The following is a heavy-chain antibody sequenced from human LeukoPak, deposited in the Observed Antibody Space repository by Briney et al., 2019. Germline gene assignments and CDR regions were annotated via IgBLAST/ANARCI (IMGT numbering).Heavy chain of an antibody. V-gene: IGHV3-66*01. CDR2: IYSDGST. J-gene: IGHJ4*02. CDR1: GFSVSSNY. D-gene: IGHD1-26*01. CDR3: ARDLLDSGSY. Sequence: GGSLRLSCAVSGFSVSSNYMNWVRQAPGKGLEWVSVIYSDGSTYYVDSVKGRFTISRDNSKNTVYLQMNSLRAEDTAVYYCARDLLDSGSYWGQGTLVTVSS.